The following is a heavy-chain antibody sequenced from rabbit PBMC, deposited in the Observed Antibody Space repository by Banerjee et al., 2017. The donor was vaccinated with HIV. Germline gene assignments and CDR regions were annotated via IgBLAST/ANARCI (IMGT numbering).Heavy chain of an antibody. CDR2: IYTGSATT. Sequence: QEQLEESGGDLVKPGASLTLTCTASAFSFSSSDYMCWVRQAPGKGLEWIGCIYTGSATTYYASWAKGRFTISKTSSTTVTLQMTSLTAADTATYFCARDNSGDGGYYFNLWGQGTLVTVS. CDR3: ARDNSGDGGYYFNL. D-gene: IGHD1-1*01. J-gene: IGHJ4*01. V-gene: IGHV1S45*01. CDR1: AFSFSSSDY.